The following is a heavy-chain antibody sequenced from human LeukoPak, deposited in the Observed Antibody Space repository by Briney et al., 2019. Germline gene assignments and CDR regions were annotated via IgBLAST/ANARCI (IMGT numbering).Heavy chain of an antibody. V-gene: IGHV3-23*01. CDR3: ARHRNFGANFAIDY. J-gene: IGHJ4*02. CDR2: VTNTGNTT. Sequence: GGSLRLSCAASGFTFSDFAMSWVRQARGKGLEWVSGVTNTGNTTYYADSVKGRFTISKDNSKSTLHLQLNSLRAEDTAIYFCARHRNFGANFAIDYWGQGTLVTVSS. D-gene: IGHD4/OR15-4a*01. CDR1: GFTFSDFA.